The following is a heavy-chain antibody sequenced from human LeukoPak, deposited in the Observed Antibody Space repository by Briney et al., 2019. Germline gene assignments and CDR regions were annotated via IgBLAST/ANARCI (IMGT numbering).Heavy chain of an antibody. J-gene: IGHJ5*02. CDR3: ASVSSSDYGDWFDP. CDR2: IYYSGST. D-gene: IGHD6-6*01. Sequence: SETLSLTCTVSGGSISDNYWSWIRQPPGKGLEWIGYIYYSGSTNYNPSLKSRVTISVDTSKNQFSLKLSSVTAADTAVYYCASVSSSDYGDWFDPWGQGTLVTVSS. CDR1: GGSISDNY. V-gene: IGHV4-59*01.